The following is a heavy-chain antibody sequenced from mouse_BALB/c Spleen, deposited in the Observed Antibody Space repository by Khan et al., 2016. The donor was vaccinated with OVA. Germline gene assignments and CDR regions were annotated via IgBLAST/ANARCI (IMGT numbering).Heavy chain of an antibody. CDR2: INPSSGYT. V-gene: IGHV1-4*01. CDR1: GYTFTSYT. Sequence: QVQLKQSGAELARPGASVTMSCKASGYTFTSYTMHWVKQRPGQGLEWIGYINPSSGYTNYNQKFKDKATLTADKSSSTAYMQLSSLTSEDSEVYYCAREGAYYRNDSWFAYWGQGTLVTVSA. D-gene: IGHD2-14*01. CDR3: AREGAYYRNDSWFAY. J-gene: IGHJ3*01.